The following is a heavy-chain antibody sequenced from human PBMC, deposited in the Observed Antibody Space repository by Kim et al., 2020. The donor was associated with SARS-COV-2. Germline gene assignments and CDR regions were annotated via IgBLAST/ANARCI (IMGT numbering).Heavy chain of an antibody. D-gene: IGHD1-1*01. CDR1: GFTFSSYS. Sequence: GGSLRLSCAASGFTFSSYSMNWVRQAPGKGLEWVSYISSSSSTIYYADSVKGRFTISRDNAKNSLYLQMNSLRDEDTAVYYCARPTRHDVRRGAFDIWGQGTMDTVSS. J-gene: IGHJ3*02. V-gene: IGHV3-48*02. CDR3: ARPTRHDVRRGAFDI. CDR2: ISSSSSTI.